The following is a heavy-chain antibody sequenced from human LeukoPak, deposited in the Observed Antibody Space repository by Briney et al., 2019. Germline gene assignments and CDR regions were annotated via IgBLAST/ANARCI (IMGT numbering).Heavy chain of an antibody. CDR2: INHSGST. CDR1: GGSFSGYY. D-gene: IGHD3-22*01. J-gene: IGHJ4*02. V-gene: IGHV4-34*01. CDR3: ARLGLNYYDSRGYFDY. Sequence: SETLPLTCAVYGGSFSGYYWSWIRQPPGKGLEWIGEINHSGSTNYNPSLKSRVTISVDTSKNQFSLKLSSVTAADTAVYYCARLGLNYYDSRGYFDYWGQGTLVTVSS.